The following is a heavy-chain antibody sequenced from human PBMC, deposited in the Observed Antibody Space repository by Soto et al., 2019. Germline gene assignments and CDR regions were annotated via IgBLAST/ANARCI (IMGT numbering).Heavy chain of an antibody. J-gene: IGHJ3*02. D-gene: IGHD6-19*01. CDR2: IRWNRGSI. CDR3: AKDQQENSSGWYIAFDI. V-gene: IGHV3-9*01. CDR1: GFTFSSYG. Sequence: HPGGSLRLSCAASGFTFSSYGMHWVRQAPGKGLEWVSGIRWNRGSIGYADSVKGRFTISRDNAKNSLYLQMNSLRAEDTALYYCAKDQQENSSGWYIAFDIWGQGTMVTVSS.